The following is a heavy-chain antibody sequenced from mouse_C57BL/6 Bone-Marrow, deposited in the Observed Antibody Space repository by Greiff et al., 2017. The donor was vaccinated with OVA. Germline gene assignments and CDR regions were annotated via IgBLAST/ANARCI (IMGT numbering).Heavy chain of an antibody. CDR3: ARWTFYDGYCAMDY. D-gene: IGHD2-3*01. J-gene: IGHJ4*01. V-gene: IGHV5-17*01. CDR2: ISSGSSTI. Sequence: EVQGVESGGGLVKPGGSLKLSCAASGFTFSDYGMHWVRQAPEKGLEWVAYISSGSSTIYYADTVKGRFTISRDNAKNTLFLKMTGLRSEDTAMYYCARWTFYDGYCAMDYWGQGTSVTVSS. CDR1: GFTFSDYG.